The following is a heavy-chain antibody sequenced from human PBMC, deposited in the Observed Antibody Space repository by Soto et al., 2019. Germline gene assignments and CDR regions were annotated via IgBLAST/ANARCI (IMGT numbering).Heavy chain of an antibody. V-gene: IGHV5-51*01. Sequence: GESLKISCKGSGYSFTTYWLALVRQMPGKGLEYMGIIYPGDTDTTNSPSFQGKVTISADKSISTAYLQWSSSEASDTAIYYCARRGVSTPRLEDPFDIWGQGTMVTVSS. J-gene: IGHJ3*02. CDR3: ARRGVSTPRLEDPFDI. CDR1: GYSFTTYW. CDR2: IYPGDTDT. D-gene: IGHD3-10*01.